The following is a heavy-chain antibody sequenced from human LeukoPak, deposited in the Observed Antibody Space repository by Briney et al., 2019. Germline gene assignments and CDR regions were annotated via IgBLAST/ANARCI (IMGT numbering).Heavy chain of an antibody. CDR3: ATTMGSGWSRPIDY. V-gene: IGHV3-7*01. CDR1: GFTFSSNW. J-gene: IGHJ4*02. CDR2: IKPDGSAE. D-gene: IGHD6-19*01. Sequence: GGSLRLSCATSGFTFSSNWMSWVRHVPGRGLDWVANIKPDGSAEYYAASVKGRFTVSRDNAKNSLYLQMNSLRVEDTAVYYCATTMGSGWSRPIDYWGQGTLVTVSS.